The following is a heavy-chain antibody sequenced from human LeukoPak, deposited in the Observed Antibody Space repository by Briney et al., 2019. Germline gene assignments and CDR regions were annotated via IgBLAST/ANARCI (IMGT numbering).Heavy chain of an antibody. V-gene: IGHV3-30*18. Sequence: PGRSLKLSCAASGFTFSNYGMHWVRQAPGKGLEWVAVISYDGSNKFYADSVKGRFTISRDNSKNTLYLQMSSPKTDDTAMYYCAKAGSSSWYSEFDYWGQGTLVTVSS. CDR3: AKAGSSSWYSEFDY. J-gene: IGHJ4*02. CDR2: ISYDGSNK. CDR1: GFTFSNYG. D-gene: IGHD6-13*01.